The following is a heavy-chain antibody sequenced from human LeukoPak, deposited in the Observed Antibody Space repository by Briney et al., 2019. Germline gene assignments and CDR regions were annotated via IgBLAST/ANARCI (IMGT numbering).Heavy chain of an antibody. D-gene: IGHD3-22*01. V-gene: IGHV4-59*01. J-gene: IGHJ4*02. Sequence: SETLSLTCTVSGGSISSYYGSWIRQPPGKGLEWIGYIYYSGSTNYNPSLKSRVTISVDTSKNQFSLKLSSVTAADTAVYHCARAQYYYDSSGYYPYYFDYWGQGTLVTVSS. CDR2: IYYSGST. CDR3: ARAQYYYDSSGYYPYYFDY. CDR1: GGSISSYY.